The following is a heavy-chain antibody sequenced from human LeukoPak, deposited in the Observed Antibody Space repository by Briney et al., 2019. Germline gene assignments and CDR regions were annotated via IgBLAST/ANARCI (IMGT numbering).Heavy chain of an antibody. CDR3: VRSRDY. V-gene: IGHV3-72*01. J-gene: IGHJ4*02. CDR1: GFTFSDHY. CDR2: SRNKANSYTT. Sequence: PGGSLRLSYAASGFTFSDHYTDWVRQAPGKGLEWVGRSRNKANSYTTEYAASVKGRFTISRDDSKNSLYLQVNSLKTEDTAMYYCVRSRDYWGQGTLVTVSS.